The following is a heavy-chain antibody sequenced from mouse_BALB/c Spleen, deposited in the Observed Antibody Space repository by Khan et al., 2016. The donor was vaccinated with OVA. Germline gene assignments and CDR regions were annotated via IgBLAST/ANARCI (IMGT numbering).Heavy chain of an antibody. J-gene: IGHJ3*01. D-gene: IGHD2-3*01. CDR2: INPDSSTI. CDR1: GFDFSRYW. Sequence: EVQLVESEGGLVQPGGSLKLSCAASGFDFSRYWMSWVRQAPGKGLEWIGEINPDSSTINYTPSLKDKFIISRDNAKNTLYLRMSKVRSEDTALYYCGRCGYYGLLLYWGQGTLVTVSA. CDR3: GRCGYYGLLLY. V-gene: IGHV4-1*02.